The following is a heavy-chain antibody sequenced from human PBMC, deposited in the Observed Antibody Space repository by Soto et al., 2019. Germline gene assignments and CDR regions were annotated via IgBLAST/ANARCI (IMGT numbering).Heavy chain of an antibody. V-gene: IGHV1-46*01. CDR1: GYTFTSYY. D-gene: IGHD3-22*01. CDR3: ARESDYYDSSGYVGRDLHRDLMEV. J-gene: IGHJ6*02. CDR2: INPSGGST. Sequence: ASVKVSCKASGYTFTSYYMHWVRQAPGQGLEWMGIINPSGGSTSYAQKFQGRVTMTRDTSTSTVYMELSSLRSEDTAVYYCARESDYYDSSGYVGRDLHRDLMEVWGQGTTVTVSS.